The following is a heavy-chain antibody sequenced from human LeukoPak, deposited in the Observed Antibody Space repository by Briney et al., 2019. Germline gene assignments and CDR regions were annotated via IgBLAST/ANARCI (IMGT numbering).Heavy chain of an antibody. Sequence: SETLSLTCAVYRGAPSVYNTGSGSQPPGKGLEWIGEINHSGSTNYNPSLKSRAIMSVDSTKNQFSLRLTSVTAATTAYYYGARGRYGPRFGYWGQGTLVTVSS. CDR2: INHSGST. J-gene: IGHJ4*02. V-gene: IGHV4-34*01. CDR3: ARGRYGPRFGY. CDR1: RGAPSVYNT. D-gene: IGHD3-10*01.